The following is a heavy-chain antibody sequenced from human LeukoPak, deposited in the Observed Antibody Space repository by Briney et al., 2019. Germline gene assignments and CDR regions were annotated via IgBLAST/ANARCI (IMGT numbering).Heavy chain of an antibody. CDR1: GGTNTSSSSY. D-gene: IGHD2-2*01. CDR2: IYYSGGT. J-gene: IGHJ4*02. Sequence: PSETLSLTCTVSGGTNTSSSSYWGWIRHPPGKGLEWIGSIYYSGGTYYNPSLKSGVTMSVDTSKNQFSLKLNSVTTAGTDVYYCARQVGYCSSAHCHEYFDYWGQGTLLTVSS. V-gene: IGHV4-39*01. CDR3: ARQVGYCSSAHCHEYFDY.